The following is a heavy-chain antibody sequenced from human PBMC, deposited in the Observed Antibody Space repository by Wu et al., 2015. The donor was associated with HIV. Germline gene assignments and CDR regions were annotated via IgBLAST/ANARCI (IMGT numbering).Heavy chain of an antibody. CDR3: ARVHFKTSAYNYGRENWFDP. CDR2: IIPIFGTA. V-gene: IGHV1-69*13. D-gene: IGHD5-18*01. Sequence: QVQLVQSGAEVKKPGSSVKVSCKASGGTFSSYAISWVRQAPGQGLEWMGRIIPIFGTANYAQKFQGRVTITADESTSTAYMELSSLRSEDTAFYYCARVHFKTSAYNYGRENWFDPWGRGTLVTVSS. CDR1: GGTFSSYA. J-gene: IGHJ5*02.